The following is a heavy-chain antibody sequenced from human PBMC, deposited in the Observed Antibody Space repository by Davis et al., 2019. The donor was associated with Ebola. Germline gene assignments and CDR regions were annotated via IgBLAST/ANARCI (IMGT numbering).Heavy chain of an antibody. CDR1: GFTFSTHH. Sequence: GESLKISCVVSGFTFSTHHMDWVRQAPGKGLEWVSYISSSGSTIYYADSVKGRFTISRDNAKNSLYLQMNSLRAEDTAVYYCARDSTIAAADSLYYYYYYGMDVWGKGTTVTVSS. D-gene: IGHD6-13*01. CDR3: ARDSTIAAADSLYYYYYYGMDV. V-gene: IGHV3-11*01. CDR2: ISSSGSTI. J-gene: IGHJ6*04.